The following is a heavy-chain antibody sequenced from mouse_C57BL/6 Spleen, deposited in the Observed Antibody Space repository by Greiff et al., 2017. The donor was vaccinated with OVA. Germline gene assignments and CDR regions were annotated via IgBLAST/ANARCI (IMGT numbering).Heavy chain of an antibody. V-gene: IGHV1-69*01. J-gene: IGHJ3*01. CDR1: GYTFTSYW. Sequence: QVQLQQPGAELVMPGASVKLSCKASGYTFTSYWMHWVKQRPGQGLEWIGEIDPSDSYTNYNQKFKGKSTLTVDKSSRTAYMQLSRLTSEDSAVYYGAKWDYSNPEFAYWGQGTLVTVSA. CDR2: IDPSDSYT. CDR3: AKWDYSNPEFAY. D-gene: IGHD2-5*01.